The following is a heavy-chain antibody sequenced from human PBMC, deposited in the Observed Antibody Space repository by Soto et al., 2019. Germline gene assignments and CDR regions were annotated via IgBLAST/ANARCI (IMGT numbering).Heavy chain of an antibody. CDR3: ACLSTYYDILTGYYKYCYYGMDV. J-gene: IGHJ6*02. Sequence: GASVKVSCKASGGTFSSYAISWVRQAPGQGLEWMGGIIPIFGTANYAQKFQGRVTITADESASTAYMELSSLRSEDTAVYYCACLSTYYDILTGYYKYCYYGMDVWGQGTTVTVSS. D-gene: IGHD3-9*01. V-gene: IGHV1-69*13. CDR2: IIPIFGTA. CDR1: GGTFSSYA.